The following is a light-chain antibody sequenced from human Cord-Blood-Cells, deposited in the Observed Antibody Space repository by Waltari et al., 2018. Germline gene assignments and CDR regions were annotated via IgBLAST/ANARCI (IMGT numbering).Light chain of an antibody. V-gene: IGLV2-11*01. CDR2: DVS. CDR1: SSDVGDYNN. Sequence: QSALTQPRSVSGSPGQPVTISCTGTSSDVGDYNNVSWYQQHPGKAPKLMIYDVSKRPSGVPDRFSGSKSGNTASLTISGLQAEDEADYYCCSYAGSRYVFGTGTKVTVL. J-gene: IGLJ1*01. CDR3: CSYAGSRYV.